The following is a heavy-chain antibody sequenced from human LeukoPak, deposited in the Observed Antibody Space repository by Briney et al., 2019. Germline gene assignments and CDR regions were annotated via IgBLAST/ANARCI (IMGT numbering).Heavy chain of an antibody. Sequence: GGSLRLSCAASGFTFSSYSMNWVRQAPGKGLEWVSYMSSSGSTIYYADSVKGRFTIARDNAKNSLYLQMNSLRAEDTAVYYCARRGELSDSSGYYYVFDYWGQGTLVTVSS. CDR3: ARRGELSDSSGYYYVFDY. J-gene: IGHJ4*02. CDR1: GFTFSSYS. D-gene: IGHD3-22*01. CDR2: MSSSGSTI. V-gene: IGHV3-48*04.